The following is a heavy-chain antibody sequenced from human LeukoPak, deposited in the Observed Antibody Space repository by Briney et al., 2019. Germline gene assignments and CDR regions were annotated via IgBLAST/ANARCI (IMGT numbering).Heavy chain of an antibody. CDR3: ARDYTPSSSGYYDPSFDY. CDR1: GYTFTCYY. J-gene: IGHJ4*02. Sequence: ASVKVSCKASGYTFTCYYMHWVRQAPGQGLEWMGIINPSGGSTSYAQKFQGRVTMTRDTSTSTVYMELSSLRSEDTAVYYCARDYTPSSSGYYDPSFDYWGQGTLVTVSS. CDR2: INPSGGST. D-gene: IGHD3-22*01. V-gene: IGHV1-46*01.